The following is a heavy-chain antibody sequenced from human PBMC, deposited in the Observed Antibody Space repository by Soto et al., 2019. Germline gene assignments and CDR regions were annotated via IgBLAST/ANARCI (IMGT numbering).Heavy chain of an antibody. CDR2: IYYSGST. J-gene: IGHJ6*02. CDR1: GRSISGYY. CDR3: ARGYLGELYYYCYYGEEH. Sequence: SETLSLTCTVSGRSISGYYWSWIRQPPGKGLEWIGYIYYSGSTNYNPSLKSRVTISVDTSKNQFSLKLSSVTAADTAVYYCARGYLGELYYYCYYGEEHWGPGPPATVPS. D-gene: IGHD3-10*01. V-gene: IGHV4-59*01.